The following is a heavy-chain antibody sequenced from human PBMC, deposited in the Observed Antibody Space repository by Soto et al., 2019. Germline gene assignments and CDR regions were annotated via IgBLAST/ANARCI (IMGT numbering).Heavy chain of an antibody. CDR3: ARHDGFSSGWIFDY. Sequence: SETLSLTCTVSGGSISSSSYTWGWIRQPPGKGLEWIGSIYYSGSTYYNPSLKSRVTVSVDTSKDQLSLKLTSVTAADTAVYYCARHDGFSSGWIFDYWGHGTLVTVSS. J-gene: IGHJ4*01. V-gene: IGHV4-39*01. D-gene: IGHD6-19*01. CDR1: GGSISSSSYT. CDR2: IYYSGST.